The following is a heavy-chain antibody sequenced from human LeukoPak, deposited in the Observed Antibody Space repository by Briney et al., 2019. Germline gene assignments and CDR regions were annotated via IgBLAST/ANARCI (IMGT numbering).Heavy chain of an antibody. Sequence: GRSLRLSCAASGFNFDDYGMHWVRQAPGKGLEWVSGISWNSGSIGYADSVKGRFTISRDNAKNSLYLQMNSLRAEDTALYYCAKAPGDYEYFHHWGQGTLVTVSS. CDR3: AKAPGDYEYFHH. D-gene: IGHD4-17*01. J-gene: IGHJ1*01. CDR2: ISWNSGSI. CDR1: GFNFDDYG. V-gene: IGHV3-9*01.